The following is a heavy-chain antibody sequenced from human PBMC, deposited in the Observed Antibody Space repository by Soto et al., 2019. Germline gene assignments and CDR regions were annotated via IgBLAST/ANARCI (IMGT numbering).Heavy chain of an antibody. Sequence: SETLSLTCTVSGGSISNYYWSWIRQPPGKGLEWIGYIYYSGNTNYNPSLKSRVTISVDTSKKQFSLKVSAVTAADTAVYYCARQSTAWPNFDSWGQGTRVTFSS. V-gene: IGHV4-59*01. D-gene: IGHD2-21*02. CDR2: IYYSGNT. J-gene: IGHJ4*02. CDR3: ARQSTAWPNFDS. CDR1: GGSISNYY.